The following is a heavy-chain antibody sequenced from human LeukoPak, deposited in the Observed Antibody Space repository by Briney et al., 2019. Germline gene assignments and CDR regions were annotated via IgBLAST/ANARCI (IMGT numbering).Heavy chain of an antibody. J-gene: IGHJ4*02. CDR3: ASDVVVPGLFVFGY. V-gene: IGHV1-69*13. CDR2: IIPIFGTA. CDR1: RGTFSSYA. D-gene: IGHD2-2*01. Sequence: SVKVSFKASRGTFSSYAISWVRQAPGQGLEWMGGIIPIFGTANYAQKFQGRVTITADESTSTAYMELSSLRSEDTAVYYCASDVVVPGLFVFGYWGQGTLVTVSS.